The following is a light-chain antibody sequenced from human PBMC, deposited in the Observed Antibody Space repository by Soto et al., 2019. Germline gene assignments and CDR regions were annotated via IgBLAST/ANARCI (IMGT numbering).Light chain of an antibody. CDR2: GAS. CDR3: QQYNSWPRT. CDR1: QSVTSN. J-gene: IGKJ1*01. Sequence: EIVMTQSPATVSVSPRERATLSCRTSQSVTSNLAWYQQKPGQAPRLLFYGASTRATGVPARFSGSGSGTDFTLTISSLQSEDFAVYFCQQYNSWPRTFGQGTKVEIK. V-gene: IGKV3-15*01.